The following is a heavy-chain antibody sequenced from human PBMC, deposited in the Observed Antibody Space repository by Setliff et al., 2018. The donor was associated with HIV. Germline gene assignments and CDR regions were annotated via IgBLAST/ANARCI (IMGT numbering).Heavy chain of an antibody. CDR2: IHYNEKT. V-gene: IGHV4-39*07. CDR1: GGSASNSRYY. J-gene: IGHJ3*01. Sequence: TSETLSLTCTVSGGSASNSRYYWAWIRQPPGKGLEYIGSIHYNEKTNYNPSLKSRVTISVDTSRDQFSLQLTSVTAADTAVYYCARAPPGIQNDAFDVWGQGTMVTVSS. CDR3: ARAPPGIQNDAFDV.